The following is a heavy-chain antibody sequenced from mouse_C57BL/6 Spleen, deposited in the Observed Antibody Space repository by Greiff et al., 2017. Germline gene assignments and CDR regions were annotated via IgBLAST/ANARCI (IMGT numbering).Heavy chain of an antibody. CDR3: ARLREYYCDD. J-gene: IGHJ2*01. V-gene: IGHV1-61*01. CDR1: GYTFTSYW. Sequence: QVQLQQPGAELVRPGSSVKLSCKASGYTFTSYWMDWVKQRPGQGLEWIGNIYPSDSETHYNQKFKDKATLTVDKSSSTAYMQLSSLTSEDSAVYYCARLREYYCDDWGQGTTLTVSS. CDR2: IYPSDSET.